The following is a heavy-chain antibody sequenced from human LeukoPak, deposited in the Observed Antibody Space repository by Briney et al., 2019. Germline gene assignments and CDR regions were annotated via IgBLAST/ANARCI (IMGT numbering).Heavy chain of an antibody. D-gene: IGHD3-10*01. CDR3: ARVFKSQGIDP. V-gene: IGHV1-8*03. CDR2: MNPNSGNT. Sequence: GASVKVSCKASGYTFTSYDINWVRQATGQGLEWMGWMNPNSGNTGYAQKFQGRDTITRNTSISTAYMELSSLRSEDTAVYYCARVFKSQGIDPWGQGTLVTVSS. J-gene: IGHJ5*02. CDR1: GYTFTSYD.